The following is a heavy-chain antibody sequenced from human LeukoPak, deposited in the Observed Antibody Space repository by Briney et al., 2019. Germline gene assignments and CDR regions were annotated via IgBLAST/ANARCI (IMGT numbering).Heavy chain of an antibody. Sequence: SETLSLTCTVSGGSISSYYWSWIRQPPGKGLEWIGYIYYSGSTNYNPSLKSRVTISVDTSKNQFSLKLSSVTAADTAVYYCARDNVVVVAATPGYYYYMDVWGKGTTVTVSS. CDR3: ARDNVVVVAATPGYYYYMDV. CDR2: IYYSGST. D-gene: IGHD2-15*01. V-gene: IGHV4-59*12. CDR1: GGSISSYY. J-gene: IGHJ6*03.